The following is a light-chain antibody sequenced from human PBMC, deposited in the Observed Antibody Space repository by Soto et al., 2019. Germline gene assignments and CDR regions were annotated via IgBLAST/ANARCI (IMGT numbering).Light chain of an antibody. J-gene: IGLJ1*01. CDR3: SSYTSISTYV. V-gene: IGLV2-14*01. CDR1: SSDVGGYNF. CDR2: DVT. Sequence: QSALTQPASVSGSPGQSITISCTGTSSDVGGYNFVSWYQQHPDKAPKLMIYDVTNRPSGVSNRFSGSKSGNTASLTISGLQAEDEADYYCSSYTSISTYVFGTGTKLT.